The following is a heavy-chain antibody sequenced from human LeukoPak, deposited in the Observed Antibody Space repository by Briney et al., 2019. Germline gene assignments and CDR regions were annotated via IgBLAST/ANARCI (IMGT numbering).Heavy chain of an antibody. D-gene: IGHD1-26*01. CDR1: GASVSSSSYY. J-gene: IGHJ4*02. V-gene: IGHV4-39*01. CDR3: ATRRSGSHPYY. Sequence: PSETLSLTCTVSGASVSSSSYYWEWIRQPPGKGLEWVGSIFYSGSTNYNPSLKSRVTMSVDTSKNQFSLRLSSVTATDTAVYYCATRRSGSHPYYWGQGTLVTVSS. CDR2: IFYSGST.